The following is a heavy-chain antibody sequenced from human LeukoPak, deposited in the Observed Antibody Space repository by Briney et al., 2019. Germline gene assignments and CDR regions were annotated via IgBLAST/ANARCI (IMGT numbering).Heavy chain of an antibody. CDR1: GFTFSSYW. CDR2: INSDGSST. CDR3: ARPHSTVMNWFDP. D-gene: IGHD2-8*02. V-gene: IGHV3-74*01. Sequence: AGGSLRLSCAASGFTFSSYWMHWVRQAPGKGLVWVSRINSDGSSTSYADSVKGRFTISRDNAKNTLYLQMNSLRAEDTAVYFCARPHSTVMNWFDPWGQGTLVTVSS. J-gene: IGHJ5*02.